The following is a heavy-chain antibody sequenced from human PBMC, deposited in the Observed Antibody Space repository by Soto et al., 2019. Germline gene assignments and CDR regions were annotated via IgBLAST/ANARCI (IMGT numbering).Heavy chain of an antibody. CDR1: GFTFRNFA. CDR3: AKVRSGSWAFFYS. J-gene: IGHJ4*02. Sequence: EEQLLESGGGLVQPGGSLSLSCTASGFTFRNFAMTWVRQPPGKGLEWVSTIIDGGGTTYYADSLKGRFTISRDNSKNTLYLQMNSLRVEDTAIFFCAKVRSGSWAFFYSWGQGTLVTVSS. D-gene: IGHD6-13*01. V-gene: IGHV3-23*01. CDR2: IIDGGGTT.